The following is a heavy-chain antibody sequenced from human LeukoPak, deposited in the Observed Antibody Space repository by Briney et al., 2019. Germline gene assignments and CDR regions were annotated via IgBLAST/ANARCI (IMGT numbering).Heavy chain of an antibody. CDR3: ARVPHYYDSSGYYSRGPPYYYMDV. J-gene: IGHJ6*03. Sequence: GGSLRLSCAASGFTFSRHWMAWVRQAPGKGLEWVASIKQDGSESYYVDSVKGRFTISRDNAKNSLYLQMNSLRAEDTALYYCARVPHYYDSSGYYSRGPPYYYMDVWGKGTTVTVSS. V-gene: IGHV3-7*03. CDR2: IKQDGSES. D-gene: IGHD3-22*01. CDR1: GFTFSRHW.